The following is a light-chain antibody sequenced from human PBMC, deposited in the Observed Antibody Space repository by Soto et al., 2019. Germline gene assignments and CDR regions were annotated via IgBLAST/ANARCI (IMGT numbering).Light chain of an antibody. CDR1: QNISYY. V-gene: IGKV1-39*01. Sequence: TQSPATLSLSVGDRATITCRASQNISYYLNWYQQKPGKAPSLLIHGGSNRQSGVPARFSGGGCGTDFTLTISSLEPEDFASYYCQQIYTCPRTFGGGTKVDIK. CDR2: GGS. J-gene: IGKJ4*01. CDR3: QQIYTCPRT.